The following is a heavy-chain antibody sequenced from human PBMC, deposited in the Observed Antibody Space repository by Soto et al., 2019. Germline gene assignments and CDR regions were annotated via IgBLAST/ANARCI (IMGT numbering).Heavy chain of an antibody. D-gene: IGHD3-22*01. J-gene: IGHJ3*02. CDR2: IYHSGST. CDR3: ARIMYYYDSSGYYSVHDAFDI. CDR1: GYSISSGYY. Sequence: SETLSLTCAVSGYSISSGYYWGWIRQPPGKGLEWIGSIYHSGSTYYNPSLKSRVTISVDTSKNQFSLKLSSVTAADTAVYYCARIMYYYDSSGYYSVHDAFDIWGQGTMVTVS. V-gene: IGHV4-38-2*01.